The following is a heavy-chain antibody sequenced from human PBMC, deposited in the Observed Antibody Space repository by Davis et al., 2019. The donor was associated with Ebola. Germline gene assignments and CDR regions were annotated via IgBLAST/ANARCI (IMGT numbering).Heavy chain of an antibody. CDR1: GGSINSGDYA. J-gene: IGHJ3*02. V-gene: IGHV4-30-4*07. Sequence: MPSETLSLTCTVSGGSINSGDYAWSWIRQPPGKGLEWIGYIHYIGNTYYNPSLKSRVAILADTSNNQFSLKVKSVTAADTAVYYCVSHRFYHDGGPLGAFDIWGQGTMVTVSS. CDR2: IHYIGNT. CDR3: VSHRFYHDGGPLGAFDI. D-gene: IGHD3-16*01.